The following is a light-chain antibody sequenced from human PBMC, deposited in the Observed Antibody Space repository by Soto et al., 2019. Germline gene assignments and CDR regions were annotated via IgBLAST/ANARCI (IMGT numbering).Light chain of an antibody. CDR3: QQYGSSRT. CDR1: QSVSSSY. V-gene: IGKV3-20*01. J-gene: IGKJ1*01. Sequence: EVVLAQSPGTLCLSPGERATLPCRASQSVSSSYLAWYQQKPGQAPRLLVYGASSRATGIPDRFSGSGSGTDFTLTISRLEPEDFAVYYCQQYGSSRTFGQGSMV. CDR2: GAS.